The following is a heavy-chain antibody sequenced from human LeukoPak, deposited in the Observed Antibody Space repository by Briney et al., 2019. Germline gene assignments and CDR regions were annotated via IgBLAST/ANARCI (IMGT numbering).Heavy chain of an antibody. CDR2: IYPGDSDT. V-gene: IGHV5-51*01. D-gene: IGHD5-18*01. CDR3: ASRGYSYGYYYYYYMDV. J-gene: IGHJ6*03. Sequence: GESLKISCKGSGYSFTSYWIGWVRQMPGKGLEWMGIIYPGDSDTRYSPSFQGQVTISADKSISTAYLQWSSLKASDTAMYYCASRGYSYGYYYYYYMDVWGKGTTVTVSS. CDR1: GYSFTSYW.